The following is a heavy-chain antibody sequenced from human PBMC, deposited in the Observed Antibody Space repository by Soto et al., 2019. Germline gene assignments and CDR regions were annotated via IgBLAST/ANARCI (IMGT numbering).Heavy chain of an antibody. Sequence: PSETLSLTCTVSGGSVGSGSYYWSWIRQPPWKGLEWIGYIYYSGSTNYNPSLKSRVTISVDTSKNQFSLKLSSVTAADTAVYYCARGGSSSSWSKGIDYWGQGTLVTVSS. CDR3: ARGGSSSSWSKGIDY. V-gene: IGHV4-61*01. D-gene: IGHD6-13*01. J-gene: IGHJ4*02. CDR1: GGSVGSGSYY. CDR2: IYYSGST.